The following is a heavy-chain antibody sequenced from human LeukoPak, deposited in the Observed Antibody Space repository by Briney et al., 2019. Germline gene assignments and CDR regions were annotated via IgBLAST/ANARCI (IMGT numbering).Heavy chain of an antibody. V-gene: IGHV4-38-2*02. CDR1: GYSISSGYY. CDR2: IYHSGST. J-gene: IGHJ5*02. Sequence: SETLSLTCTVSGYSISSGYYWGWIRPPPGKGLEWIGSIYHSGSTYYNPSLKSRVTISVDTSKNQFSLKLSSVTAADTAVYYCAREAQFRYSSSWSSWFDPWGQGTLVTVSS. D-gene: IGHD6-13*01. CDR3: AREAQFRYSSSWSSWFDP.